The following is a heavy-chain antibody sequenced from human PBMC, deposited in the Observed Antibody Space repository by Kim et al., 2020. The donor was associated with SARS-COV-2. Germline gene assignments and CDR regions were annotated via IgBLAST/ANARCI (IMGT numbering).Heavy chain of an antibody. D-gene: IGHD3-10*01. Sequence: ASVKVSCKASGYTFTSYAMHWVRQAPGQRLEWMGWINAGNGNTKYSQKFQGRVTITRDTSASTAYMELSSLRSEDTAVYYCARGPLLLWFGELFLDYWGQGTLVTVSS. CDR2: INAGNGNT. J-gene: IGHJ4*02. V-gene: IGHV1-3*01. CDR3: ARGPLLLWFGELFLDY. CDR1: GYTFTSYA.